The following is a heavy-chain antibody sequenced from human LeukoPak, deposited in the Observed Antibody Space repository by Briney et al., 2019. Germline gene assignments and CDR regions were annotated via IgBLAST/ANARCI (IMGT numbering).Heavy chain of an antibody. V-gene: IGHV1-69*13. CDR1: GGTFSSYA. D-gene: IGHD6-13*01. CDR2: IIPIFGTA. Sequence: SVKVSCKASGGTFSSYAISWVRQAPGQGLEWMGGIIPIFGTANYAQKFQGRDTITADESTSTAYMELSSLRSEDTAVYYCAREGQQQLVLRGFDPWGQGTLVTVSS. CDR3: AREGQQQLVLRGFDP. J-gene: IGHJ5*02.